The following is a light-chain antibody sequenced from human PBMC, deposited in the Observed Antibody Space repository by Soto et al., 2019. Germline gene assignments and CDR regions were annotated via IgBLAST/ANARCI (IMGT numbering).Light chain of an antibody. CDR2: EVS. J-gene: IGLJ3*02. Sequence: QSALTQPTSVSGSPGQSITISCTGTSSDVGGYNYVSWYQPHPGKAPKLMIYEVSNRPSGVSNRFSGSNSGNTASLTSSGLQAEDEADYYCSSYTSNSTRVFGGGTKLTVL. CDR1: SSDVGGYNY. V-gene: IGLV2-14*01. CDR3: SSYTSNSTRV.